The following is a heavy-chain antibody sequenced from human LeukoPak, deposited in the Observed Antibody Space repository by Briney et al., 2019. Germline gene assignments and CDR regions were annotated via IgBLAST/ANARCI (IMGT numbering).Heavy chain of an antibody. CDR1: GGSFSGYY. D-gene: IGHD6-6*01. Sequence: SETLSLTCAVYGGSFSGYYWSWIRQPPGKGLEWIGEINHSGSTNYNPSLKSRVTISVDTSKNQFSLKLSSVTAADTAVYYCARGIAARLKNYYHYGMDVWGQGTTVTVSS. CDR2: INHSGST. CDR3: ARGIAARLKNYYHYGMDV. V-gene: IGHV4-34*01. J-gene: IGHJ6*02.